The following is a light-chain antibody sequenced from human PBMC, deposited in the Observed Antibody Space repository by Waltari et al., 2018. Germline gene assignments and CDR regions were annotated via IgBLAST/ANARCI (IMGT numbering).Light chain of an antibody. Sequence: IQLTQSPSSLSASVGDRVTITCRASQGISSYLAWYQQKPGKAPKLLIYAASTLQSGGPSRFSGSGSGTDFTLTISSLQPEDFATYYCQQVNSYPLTFGGGTKVEIK. CDR1: QGISSY. CDR2: AAS. V-gene: IGKV1-9*01. J-gene: IGKJ4*01. CDR3: QQVNSYPLT.